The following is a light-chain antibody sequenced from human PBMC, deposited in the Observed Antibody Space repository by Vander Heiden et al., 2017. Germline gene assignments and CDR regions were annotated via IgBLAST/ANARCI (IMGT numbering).Light chain of an antibody. V-gene: IGKV4-1*01. Sequence: DIVMTQTPDSLAGSRGERATINCKSSQSVLYSSNNKNYLAWYQQKPGQPPKLLIYWASTRESGVPDRFSGSGSGTDFTLTISSLPAEDVAVYYCQQDDSTPSTFGQGTKMEIK. CDR1: QSVLYSSNNKNY. J-gene: IGKJ2*01. CDR3: QQDDSTPST. CDR2: WAS.